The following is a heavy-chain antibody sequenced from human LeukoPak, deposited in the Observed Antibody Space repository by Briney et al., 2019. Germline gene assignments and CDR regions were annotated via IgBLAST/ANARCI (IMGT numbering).Heavy chain of an antibody. V-gene: IGHV3-48*02. Sequence: PGGSLRLSWAASGXTFSYFSMNWVRQAPGKGLEGISYISSSSSTIYYADSVKGRFTISRDNAKNSLYLQMNSLRDEDTAVYYCARDYDTSGYTFDYWGQGTLVTVSS. J-gene: IGHJ4*02. CDR2: ISSSSSTI. CDR1: GXTFSYFS. CDR3: ARDYDTSGYTFDY. D-gene: IGHD3-22*01.